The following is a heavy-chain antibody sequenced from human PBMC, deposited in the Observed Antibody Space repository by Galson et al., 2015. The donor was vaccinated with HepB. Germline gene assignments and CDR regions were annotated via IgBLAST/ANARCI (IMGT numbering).Heavy chain of an antibody. CDR3: EREGGVLSVTMIVVVITGLDY. CDR1: GFTFSSYA. Sequence: SLRLSCAASGFTFSSYAMHWVRQAPGKGLEWVAVISYDGSNKYYADSVKGRFTISRDNSKNTLYLQMNSLRAEDTAVYYCEREGGVLSVTMIVVVITGLDYWGQGTLVTVSS. D-gene: IGHD3-22*01. CDR2: ISYDGSNK. J-gene: IGHJ4*02. V-gene: IGHV3-30-3*01.